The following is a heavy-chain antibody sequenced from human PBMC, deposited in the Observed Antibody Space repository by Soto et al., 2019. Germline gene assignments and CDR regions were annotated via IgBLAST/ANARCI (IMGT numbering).Heavy chain of an antibody. Sequence: ASVKVSCKASGYTFTSYGISWVRQAPGQGLEWMGWISAYNGNTNYAQKLQGRVTMTTDTSTSTAYMELRSLRSDDTAVYYCACSCATEGGGWYADSFDYWGQGTLVTVSS. V-gene: IGHV1-18*01. CDR1: GYTFTSYG. CDR3: ACSCATEGGGWYADSFDY. J-gene: IGHJ4*02. D-gene: IGHD2-8*01. CDR2: ISAYNGNT.